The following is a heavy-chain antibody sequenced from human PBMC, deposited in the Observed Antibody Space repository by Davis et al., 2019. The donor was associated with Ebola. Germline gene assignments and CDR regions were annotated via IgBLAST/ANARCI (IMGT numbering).Heavy chain of an antibody. V-gene: IGHV3-30*01. CDR2: MSFDSSK. Sequence: GESLKISCAASGFTFSNSILHWVRQAPGKGLEWVAGMSFDSSKYYAESVQGRFSISRDNSRNTVSLQMDSLRVEDTAVYYCARDGVTYYYDSSGYFDYWGQGTLVTVSS. D-gene: IGHD3-22*01. CDR1: GFTFSNSI. CDR3: ARDGVTYYYDSSGYFDY. J-gene: IGHJ4*02.